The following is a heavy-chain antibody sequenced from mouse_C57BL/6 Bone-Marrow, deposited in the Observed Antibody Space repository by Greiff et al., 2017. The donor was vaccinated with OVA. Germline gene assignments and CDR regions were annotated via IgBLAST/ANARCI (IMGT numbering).Heavy chain of an antibody. CDR3: AREWDYGSSPSFDY. CDR1: GYSFTSYY. J-gene: IGHJ2*01. CDR2: IYPGSGNT. V-gene: IGHV1-66*01. D-gene: IGHD1-1*01. Sequence: QVQLQQSGPELVKPGASVKISCKASGYSFTSYYIHWVKQRPGQGLEWIGWIYPGSGNTKYNEKFKGKATLTADTSSSTAYMQLSSLTSEDSAVYYCAREWDYGSSPSFDYWGQGTTLTVSS.